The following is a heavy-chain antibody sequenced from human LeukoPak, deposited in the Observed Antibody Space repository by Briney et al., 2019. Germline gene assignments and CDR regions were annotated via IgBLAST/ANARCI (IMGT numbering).Heavy chain of an antibody. Sequence: SETLSLTCTVSGYSISSGYYWGWIRQPPGKGLEWIGNIYHSGSSYYNPSLKSRVTISVDTSKNQFSLKLSSVTAADMAVYYCARLLPGRDSSGYDFDYWGQGTLVTVSS. D-gene: IGHD3-22*01. CDR1: GYSISSGYY. CDR3: ARLLPGRDSSGYDFDY. J-gene: IGHJ4*02. V-gene: IGHV4-38-2*02. CDR2: IYHSGSS.